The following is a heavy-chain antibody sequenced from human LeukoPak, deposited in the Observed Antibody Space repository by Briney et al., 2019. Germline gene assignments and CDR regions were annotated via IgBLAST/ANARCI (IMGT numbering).Heavy chain of an antibody. D-gene: IGHD6-19*01. Sequence: PGGSLRLSCSASGFTFSSYSMNWVRQAPGKGLAWVSSISSSSSYIYYADSVKGRFTISRDNAKNSLYLQMNSLRAEDTAVYYCARDSRPVIAVAGTFDYWGQGTLVTVSS. V-gene: IGHV3-21*01. CDR1: GFTFSSYS. J-gene: IGHJ4*02. CDR3: ARDSRPVIAVAGTFDY. CDR2: ISSSSSYI.